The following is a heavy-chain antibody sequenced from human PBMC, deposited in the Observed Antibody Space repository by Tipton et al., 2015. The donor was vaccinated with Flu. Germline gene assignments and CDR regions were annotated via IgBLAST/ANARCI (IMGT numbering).Heavy chain of an antibody. V-gene: IGHV4-59*01. D-gene: IGHD6-19*01. CDR3: VGRVAVTGIHGFVI. CDR1: GGSMNSYY. CDR2: VYYTGST. J-gene: IGHJ3*02. Sequence: LRLSCTVSGGSMNSYYWCWIRQPPGKGLEWIGYVYYTGSTNYNPTLKSRVTMSVDTSKKQFSLNLSSVTAADTAVYFCVGRVAVTGIHGFVIWGQGTLVTVSS.